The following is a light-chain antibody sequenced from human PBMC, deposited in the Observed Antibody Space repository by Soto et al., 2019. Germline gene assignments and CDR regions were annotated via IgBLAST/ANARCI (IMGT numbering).Light chain of an antibody. CDR2: EVS. J-gene: IGLJ3*02. CDR3: SSYTSSSPLVV. V-gene: IGLV2-14*01. Sequence: QSVLTQPASVSGSPGQSITISCTGTSSDVGGYNYVSWYQQHPGKAPKLMIYEVSNRPSGVSNRFSGSKSGNTASLTISGLQAEDEADYYCSSYTSSSPLVVFGGGPKITVL. CDR1: SSDVGGYNY.